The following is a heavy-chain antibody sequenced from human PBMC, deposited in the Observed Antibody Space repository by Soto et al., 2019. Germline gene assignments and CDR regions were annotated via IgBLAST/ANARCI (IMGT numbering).Heavy chain of an antibody. D-gene: IGHD3-10*01. J-gene: IGHJ4*02. CDR3: AKVAVRGVISSLYYFDY. CDR1: GFTFSSYA. Sequence: GGSLRLSCAASGFTFSSYAMSWVRQAPGKGLEWVSAISGSGGSTYYADSVKGRFTISRDNSKNTLYLQMNSLRAEDTAVYYCAKVAVRGVISSLYYFDYWGQGTLVTVSS. CDR2: ISGSGGST. V-gene: IGHV3-23*01.